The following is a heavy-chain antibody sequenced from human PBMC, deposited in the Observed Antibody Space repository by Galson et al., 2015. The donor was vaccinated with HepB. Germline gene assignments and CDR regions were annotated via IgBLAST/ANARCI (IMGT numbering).Heavy chain of an antibody. CDR2: ISYDGSNK. CDR1: GFTFSSYA. V-gene: IGHV3-30*04. J-gene: IGHJ4*02. D-gene: IGHD1-26*01. Sequence: SLRLSCAASGFTFSSYAMHWVRQAPGKGLGWVAVISYDGSNKYYADSVKGRFTISRDNSKNTLYLQMNSLRAEDTAVYYRASISGIVSNFDYWGQGTLVTVSS. CDR3: ASISGIVSNFDY.